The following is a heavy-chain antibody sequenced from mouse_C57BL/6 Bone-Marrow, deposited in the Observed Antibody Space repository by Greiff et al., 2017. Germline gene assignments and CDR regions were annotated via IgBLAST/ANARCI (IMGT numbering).Heavy chain of an antibody. Sequence: EVQLQQSGPELVKPGASVKISCKASGYTFTDYYMNWVKQSHGKSLEWIGDINPNNGGTSYNQKFKGKATLTVDKSSSTAYMELRSLPSEDSAVYYCAQGGVYDDYDGGGGAMDDWGQGTSVTVSS. J-gene: IGHJ4*01. CDR2: INPNNGGT. CDR1: GYTFTDYY. V-gene: IGHV1-26*01. CDR3: AQGGVYDDYDGGGGAMDD. D-gene: IGHD2-4*01.